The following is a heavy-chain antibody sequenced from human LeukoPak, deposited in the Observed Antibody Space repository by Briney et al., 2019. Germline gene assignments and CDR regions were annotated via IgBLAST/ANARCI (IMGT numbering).Heavy chain of an antibody. J-gene: IGHJ6*02. D-gene: IGHD2-15*01. CDR1: GFSFSNHG. Sequence: GGSLRLSCAASGFSFSNHGIHWVRQAPGKGLEWVSLIWYDGSNKYYADSVKGRFTISRDDSKNTVYLQMNSLRAEDTSVYYCGREGEYCSAGCTSLSSPSGLDVWGQGTRVTVSS. CDR3: GREGEYCSAGCTSLSSPSGLDV. CDR2: IWYDGSNK. V-gene: IGHV3-33*01.